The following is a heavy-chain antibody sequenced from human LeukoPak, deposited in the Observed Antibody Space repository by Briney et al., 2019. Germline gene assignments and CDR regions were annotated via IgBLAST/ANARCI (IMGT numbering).Heavy chain of an antibody. CDR3: ARDADCSSTSCYSSWFDP. CDR1: GGSISSYY. V-gene: IGHV4-4*07. D-gene: IGHD2-2*01. CDR2: IYTSGST. J-gene: IGHJ5*02. Sequence: SETLSLTCTVSGGSISSYYWSWIRQRAGKGLEWIGRIYTSGSTNYNPSLKNRVTMSVDTSKNQFSLKLSSVTAADTAVYYCARDADCSSTSCYSSWFDPWGQGTLVTVSS.